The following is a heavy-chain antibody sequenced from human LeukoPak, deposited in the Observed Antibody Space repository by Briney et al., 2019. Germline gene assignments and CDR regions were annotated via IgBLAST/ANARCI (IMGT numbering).Heavy chain of an antibody. D-gene: IGHD4-11*01. CDR3: ARDKAVTTELTQYFQH. J-gene: IGHJ1*01. Sequence: ASVKVSCKASGYTFTNYGVSWVRQAPGQGLEWMGWISAYNGYTNYAQKLQVRVTMTTDTSTSTAYMELRSLTSDDTAVYYCARDKAVTTELTQYFQHWGQGTLVTVSS. CDR1: GYTFTNYG. V-gene: IGHV1-18*01. CDR2: ISAYNGYT.